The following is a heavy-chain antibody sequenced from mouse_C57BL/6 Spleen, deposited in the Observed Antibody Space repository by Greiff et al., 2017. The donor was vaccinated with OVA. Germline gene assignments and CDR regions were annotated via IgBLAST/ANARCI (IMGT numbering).Heavy chain of an antibody. V-gene: IGHV1-55*01. J-gene: IGHJ4*01. Sequence: QVQLQQPGAELVKPGASVKMSCKASGYTFTSYWITWVKQRPGQGLEWIGDIYPGSGSTNYNEKFKSKATLTVDTSSSTAYMQLSSLTSEDTAVYDCARYFPFRYARDDWSQGTSVTVSS. CDR1: GYTFTSYW. CDR3: ARYFPFRYARDD. CDR2: IYPGSGST.